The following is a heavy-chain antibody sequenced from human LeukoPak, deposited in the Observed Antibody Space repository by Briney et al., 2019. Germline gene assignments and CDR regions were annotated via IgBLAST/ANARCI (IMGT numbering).Heavy chain of an antibody. J-gene: IGHJ6*02. Sequence: GGSLRLSCAASGYTFSGHWIHWVRDAPGKGVERVSRINSDATGTMYADSVEGRFTTSTDNAKNTAYLQMNSLRAEDTSVYYCPRGRYFALDGWGQGTTVTVSS. CDR2: INSDATGT. CDR3: PRGRYFALDG. V-gene: IGHV3-74*03. D-gene: IGHD2/OR15-2a*01. CDR1: GYTFSGHW.